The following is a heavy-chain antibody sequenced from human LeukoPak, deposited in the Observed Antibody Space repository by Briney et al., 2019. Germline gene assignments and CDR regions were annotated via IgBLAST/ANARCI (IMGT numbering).Heavy chain of an antibody. Sequence: GGSLRLSCAASGFTFSYYSMNWVRQAPGKGLEWVSYISSSSSIIYYADSVKGRFTISRDNAKNSLYLQMNSLRAEDTAVYYCARNGFYDILTGYQDYYYYYMDVWGKGTTVTVSS. CDR2: ISSSSSII. D-gene: IGHD3-9*01. CDR1: GFTFSYYS. V-gene: IGHV3-48*01. J-gene: IGHJ6*03. CDR3: ARNGFYDILTGYQDYYYYYMDV.